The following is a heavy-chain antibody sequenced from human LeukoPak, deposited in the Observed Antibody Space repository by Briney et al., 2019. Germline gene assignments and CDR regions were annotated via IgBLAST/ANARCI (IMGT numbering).Heavy chain of an antibody. V-gene: IGHV1-8*03. CDR1: GYTFTGYY. CDR2: MNPNSGDT. CDR3: ARDGIAARIFDV. J-gene: IGHJ3*01. Sequence: APVKVSCKASGYTFTGYYMHWVRQAPGQGLEWMGWMNPNSGDTGYGQKFQGRVTFTRDTSISAAFMELRDLRSEDTAVYYCARDGIAARIFDVWGQGTMVTVSS. D-gene: IGHD6-6*01.